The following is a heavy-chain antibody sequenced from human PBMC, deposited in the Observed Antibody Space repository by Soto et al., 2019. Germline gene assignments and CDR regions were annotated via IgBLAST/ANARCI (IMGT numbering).Heavy chain of an antibody. CDR1: GGSISSGGYY. CDR3: ATYRYSSDPHFDD. V-gene: IGHV4-31*03. D-gene: IGHD6-25*01. CDR2: IYYSGST. J-gene: IGHJ4*02. Sequence: SETLSLTCTVSGGSISSGGYYWSWIRQHPGKGLEWIGYIYYSGSTYYNPSLKSRVTISVDTSKNQFSLKLSSVTAADTAVYYCATYRYSSDPHFDDRGQGTLVTVSS.